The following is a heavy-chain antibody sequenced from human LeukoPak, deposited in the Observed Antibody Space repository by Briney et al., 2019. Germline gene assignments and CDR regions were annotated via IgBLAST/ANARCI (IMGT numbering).Heavy chain of an antibody. J-gene: IGHJ4*02. CDR1: GFTFSSYS. V-gene: IGHV3-21*05. CDR2: ISSSSSYI. CDR3: ARDELATVYYFDY. Sequence: PGGSLRLSCAASGFTFSSYSMNWVRQAPGKGLEWVSYISSSSSYIYYADSVKGRFTISRDNAKNSLYLQMNSLRAEDTAVYYCARDELATVYYFDYWGQGTLVTVSS. D-gene: IGHD4-17*01.